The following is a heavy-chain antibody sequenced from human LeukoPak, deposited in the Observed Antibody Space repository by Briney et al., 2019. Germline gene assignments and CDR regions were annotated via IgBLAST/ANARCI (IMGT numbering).Heavy chain of an antibody. CDR1: GGTFSSYA. Sequence: ASVKVSCKASGGTFSSYAISWVRQAPGQGLEWMGGIIPIFGTANYAQKFQGRVTITADESTSIAYMELSSLRSEDTAVYYCARGGCSSTSCYATPGVWFDPWGQGTLVTVSS. V-gene: IGHV1-69*13. D-gene: IGHD2-2*01. CDR2: IIPIFGTA. J-gene: IGHJ5*02. CDR3: ARGGCSSTSCYATPGVWFDP.